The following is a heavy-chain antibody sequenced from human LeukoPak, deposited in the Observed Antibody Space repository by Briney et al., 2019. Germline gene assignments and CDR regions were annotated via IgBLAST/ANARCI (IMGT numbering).Heavy chain of an antibody. J-gene: IGHJ4*02. CDR2: ISGSGGST. Sequence: HPGGSLRLSCAASEFTFSSYAMSWVRQAPGKGLEWVSAISGSGGSTYYADSVKGRFTISRDNSKNTLYLQMNSLRAEDTAVYYCAKEHLVGPTTISRPVDYWGQGTLVTVSS. CDR1: EFTFSSYA. D-gene: IGHD1-26*01. CDR3: AKEHLVGPTTISRPVDY. V-gene: IGHV3-23*01.